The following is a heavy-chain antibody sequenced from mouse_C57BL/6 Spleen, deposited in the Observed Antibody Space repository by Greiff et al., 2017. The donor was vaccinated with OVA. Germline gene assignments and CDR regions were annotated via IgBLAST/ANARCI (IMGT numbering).Heavy chain of an antibody. CDR3: AREGLRPYAMDY. CDR2: ISYDGSN. D-gene: IGHD1-1*01. CDR1: GYSITSGYY. J-gene: IGHJ4*01. Sequence: EVKLLESGPGLVKPSQSLSLTCSVTGYSITSGYYWNWIRQFPGNKLEWMGYISYDGSNNYNPALKNRISITRDTSKNQFCLKLNSVTTEDTATYYCAREGLRPYAMDYWGQGTSVTVSS. V-gene: IGHV3-6*01.